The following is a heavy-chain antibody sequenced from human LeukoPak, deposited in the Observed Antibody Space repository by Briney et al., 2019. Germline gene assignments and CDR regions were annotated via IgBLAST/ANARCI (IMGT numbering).Heavy chain of an antibody. Sequence: PSETLSLTCAVYGGSFSGYYWSWIRQPPGKGLEWIGEINHSGSTNYNPSLKSRVTISVDTSKNQFSLKLSSVTAADTAVYYCARGRGCSSTSCYAVGRYYYYGMDVWGQGTTVTVSS. D-gene: IGHD2-2*01. V-gene: IGHV4-34*01. CDR3: ARGRGCSSTSCYAVGRYYYYGMDV. CDR2: INHSGST. CDR1: GGSFSGYY. J-gene: IGHJ6*02.